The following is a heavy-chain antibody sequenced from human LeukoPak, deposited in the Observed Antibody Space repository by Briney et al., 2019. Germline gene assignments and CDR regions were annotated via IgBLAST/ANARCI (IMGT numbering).Heavy chain of an antibody. D-gene: IGHD3-16*02. V-gene: IGHV1-24*01. J-gene: IGHJ4*02. Sequence: ASVKVSCKVSGYTLTELSMHWVRQAPGKGLEWMGGFDLEDGETIYAQKFQGRVTMTEDTSTDTAYMELRSLRSDDTAVYYCARVVLLGELSLSFDYWGQGTLVTVSS. CDR3: ARVVLLGELSLSFDY. CDR1: GYTLTELS. CDR2: FDLEDGET.